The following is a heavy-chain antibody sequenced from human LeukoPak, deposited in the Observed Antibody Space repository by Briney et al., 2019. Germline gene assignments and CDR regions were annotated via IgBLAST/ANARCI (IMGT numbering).Heavy chain of an antibody. CDR2: FDPEDGET. V-gene: IGHV1-24*01. D-gene: IGHD6-6*01. CDR1: GYTLTELS. Sequence: GASVKVSCKVSGYTLTELSMHWVRQAPGKGLEWMGGFDPEDGETIYAQKFQGRVTMTRDTSTSTVYMELSSLRSEDTAVYYCARPSSIAARDDAFDIWGQGTMVTVSS. CDR3: ARPSSIAARDDAFDI. J-gene: IGHJ3*02.